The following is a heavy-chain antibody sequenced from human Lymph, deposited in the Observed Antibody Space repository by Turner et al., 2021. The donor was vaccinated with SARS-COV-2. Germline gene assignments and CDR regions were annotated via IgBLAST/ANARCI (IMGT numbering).Heavy chain of an antibody. CDR1: GFTFKQHA. J-gene: IGHJ6*02. D-gene: IGHD3-16*01. CDR2: ISGSGGST. V-gene: IGHV3-23*01. CDR3: ANLYPTVSWEFPYGMDV. Sequence: EVPLFGSGGGLGQPGGALELSCAASGFTFKQHAMSWVRQAPGKGLEWVSTISGSGGSTYYADSVKGRFIISRDNSKNTLYLQMNSLRAEDTAVYYCANLYPTVSWEFPYGMDVWGQGTTVTVSS.